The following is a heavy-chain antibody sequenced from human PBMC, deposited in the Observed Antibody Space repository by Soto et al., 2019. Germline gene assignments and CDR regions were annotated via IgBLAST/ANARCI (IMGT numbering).Heavy chain of an antibody. D-gene: IGHD5-12*01. Sequence: EVQLLESGGGLVQPGGSLRLSCAASGFTFSSYAMSWVRQAPGKGLEWVSAISGSGGSTYYADSVKGRFTISRDNXXNTLYLQMNSLRAEDTAVYYCAKDEKSWLQSYFDYWGQGTLVTVSS. CDR2: ISGSGGST. CDR1: GFTFSSYA. V-gene: IGHV3-23*01. J-gene: IGHJ4*02. CDR3: AKDEKSWLQSYFDY.